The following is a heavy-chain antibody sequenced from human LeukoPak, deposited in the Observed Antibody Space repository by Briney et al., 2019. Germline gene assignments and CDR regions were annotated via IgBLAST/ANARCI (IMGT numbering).Heavy chain of an antibody. V-gene: IGHV3-23*01. CDR1: GFTFSSYA. CDR3: AKSISPGSTTGIDY. J-gene: IGHJ4*02. D-gene: IGHD4-17*01. CDR2: ISHNGCNT. Sequence: PGRSLRLSCAASGFTFSSYAMSWVRQAPGKGLEGVSAISHNGCNTYYPDSVKGRFTISRDNSKNTLYLQMRSLRVEDTGVYYCAKSISPGSTTGIDYWGEGSLLTVSS.